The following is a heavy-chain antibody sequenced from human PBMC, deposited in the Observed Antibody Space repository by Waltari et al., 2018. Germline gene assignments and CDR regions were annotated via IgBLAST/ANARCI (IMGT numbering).Heavy chain of an antibody. CDR3: ARGRNDLSAFFDP. CDR2: IIPDSGVT. D-gene: IGHD2-21*02. CDR1: GYRLTGYY. J-gene: IGHJ5*02. V-gene: IGHV1-2*06. Sequence: QVQLVQSGAEVTKPGASVKVSCKASGYRLTGYYRHWLRQAPGQGLEWMGRIIPDSGVTKYAQNLQGRVTMTRDTSTNTAYMELNSLTSDDTAVYYCARGRNDLSAFFDPWGQGTLVAVSS.